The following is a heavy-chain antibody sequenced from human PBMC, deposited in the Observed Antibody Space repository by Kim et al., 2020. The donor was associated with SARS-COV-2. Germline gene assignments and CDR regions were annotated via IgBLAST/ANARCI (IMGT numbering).Heavy chain of an antibody. CDR2: NGNT. V-gene: IGHV1-18*01. CDR3: ARDPLDY. J-gene: IGHJ4*02. Sequence: NGNTNYAQKLQGRVTMTTDTSTSTAYMELRSLRSDDTAVYYCARDPLDYWGQGTLVTVSS.